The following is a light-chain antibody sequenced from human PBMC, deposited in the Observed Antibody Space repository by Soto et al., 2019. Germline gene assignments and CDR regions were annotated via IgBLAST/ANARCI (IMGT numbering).Light chain of an antibody. Sequence: DIQMTQSLPTLSASVGDRVTITCQASQDIGNFLSWYQQKPGKVPKLLIFDASNLETGVPSRFSGSGSGTDFTFTTSSLQPEDIATYYCQQYDNLPLTFGGGTKVEIK. V-gene: IGKV1-33*01. J-gene: IGKJ4*01. CDR1: QDIGNF. CDR3: QQYDNLPLT. CDR2: DAS.